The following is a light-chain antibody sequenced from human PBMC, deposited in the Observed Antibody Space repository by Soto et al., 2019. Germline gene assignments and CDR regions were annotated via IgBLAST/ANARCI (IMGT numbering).Light chain of an antibody. V-gene: IGKV1-5*01. CDR2: DDS. Sequence: DIQMTQSPSTLSASVGDRVTITCRASQSISGWLAWYQQRPGKAPKLLIYDDSSLESGAPSRFSGSGSGTEFTLTIDGLQPDDFATYYCQQYSGYSLFTFGPGTKVDIK. CDR3: QQYSGYSLFT. CDR1: QSISGW. J-gene: IGKJ3*01.